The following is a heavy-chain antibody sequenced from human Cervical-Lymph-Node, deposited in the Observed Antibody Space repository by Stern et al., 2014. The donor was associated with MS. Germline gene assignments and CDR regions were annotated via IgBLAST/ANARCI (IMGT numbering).Heavy chain of an antibody. D-gene: IGHD3-10*01. CDR1: GFTFSTYA. J-gene: IGHJ4*02. CDR2: VSYDGTQR. V-gene: IGHV3-30-3*01. Sequence: VQLVESGGGLVQTGRSLSLSCVASGFTFSTYAMHWVRQAPGKGLEWVAFVSYDGTQRNSTDSVKARFTISRDNSKNTLYLHMNSLRDEDTAVYFCARGGRGVGLEYWGQGALVTVSS. CDR3: ARGGRGVGLEY.